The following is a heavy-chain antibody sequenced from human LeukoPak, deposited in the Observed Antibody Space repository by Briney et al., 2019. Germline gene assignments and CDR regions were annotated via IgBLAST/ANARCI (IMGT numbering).Heavy chain of an antibody. Sequence: SETLSLTCTVSGGSINSYYWSWIRQPPGKGLEWIGYIHYSGTTNYNPSLKSRVTISVDTSKNQFSLKLSSVTAADTAVYYCARVSWFPGTSYYYMDVWGKGTTVTVSS. V-gene: IGHV4-59*01. J-gene: IGHJ6*03. CDR2: IHYSGTT. CDR1: GGSINSYY. D-gene: IGHD1-1*01. CDR3: ARVSWFPGTSYYYMDV.